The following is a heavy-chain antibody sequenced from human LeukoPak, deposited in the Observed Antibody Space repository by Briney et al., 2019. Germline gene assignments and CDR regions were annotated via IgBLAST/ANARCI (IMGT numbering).Heavy chain of an antibody. CDR3: ARALRVGYSSSWGSFDY. D-gene: IGHD6-13*01. J-gene: IGHJ4*02. CDR2: IIPIFGTA. V-gene: IGHV1-69*13. Sequence: ASVKVPCKASGGTFSSYAISWVRQAPGQGLEWMGGIIPIFGTANYAQKFQGRVTITADESTSTAYMELSSLRSEDTAVYYCARALRVGYSSSWGSFDYWGQGTLVTVSS. CDR1: GGTFSSYA.